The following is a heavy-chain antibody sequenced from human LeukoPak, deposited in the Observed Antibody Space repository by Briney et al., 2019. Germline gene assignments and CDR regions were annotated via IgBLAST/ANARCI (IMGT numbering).Heavy chain of an antibody. J-gene: IGHJ2*01. D-gene: IGHD4/OR15-4a*01. V-gene: IGHV3-7*01. CDR1: VVIVSPYW. Sequence: GGSLRLSCGTSVVIVSPYWMSWVRQAPGKGLEWVANIKQDGSEKNYVDSVKGRFTISRDNANNLVFLQMNNLRVEDTALYFCTRIFHSASWFFDLWGRGTLVTVSS. CDR2: IKQDGSEK. CDR3: TRIFHSASWFFDL.